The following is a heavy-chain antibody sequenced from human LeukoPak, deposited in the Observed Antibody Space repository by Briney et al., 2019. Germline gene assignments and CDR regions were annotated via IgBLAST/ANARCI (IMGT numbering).Heavy chain of an antibody. D-gene: IGHD2-15*01. Sequence: SVKVSCKASGGTFSSYAISWVRQAPGQGLEWMGGIIPIFGTANYAQKFQGRVTITADESTSTAYMELSSLRSEDTAVYYCARDRPPCSGGSCYFDYWGQGTLVTVSS. CDR3: ARDRPPCSGGSCYFDY. CDR1: GGTFSSYA. V-gene: IGHV1-69*13. CDR2: IIPIFGTA. J-gene: IGHJ4*02.